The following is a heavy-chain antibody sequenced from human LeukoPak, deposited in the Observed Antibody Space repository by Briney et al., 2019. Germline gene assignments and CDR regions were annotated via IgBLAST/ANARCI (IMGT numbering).Heavy chain of an antibody. J-gene: IGHJ5*02. D-gene: IGHD3-3*01. V-gene: IGHV1-69*05. CDR3: ARGFDHYDFWSGFPASGKWFDP. CDR2: IIPIFGTA. CDR1: GGTFSSYA. Sequence: SVKVSCKASGGTFSSYAISWVRQAPGQGLEWMGGIIPIFGTANYAQKLQGRVTMTTDTSTSTAYMELRSLRSDDTAVYYCARGFDHYDFWSGFPASGKWFDPWGQGTLVTVSS.